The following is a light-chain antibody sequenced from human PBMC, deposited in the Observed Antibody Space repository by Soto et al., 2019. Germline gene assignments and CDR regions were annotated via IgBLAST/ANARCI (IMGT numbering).Light chain of an antibody. V-gene: IGKV1-5*01. J-gene: IGKJ1*01. CDR2: DVS. CDR1: RSINNL. CDR3: QQYKSYRT. Sequence: DVQMTHWPSTLSASVGDRVTITCRASRSINNLLAWYQQKPGKAPKFLIYDVSTLESGVPSRFSGSGSGTEFTLTISRLQPEDFATYYCQQYKSYRTLGPGTKLDIK.